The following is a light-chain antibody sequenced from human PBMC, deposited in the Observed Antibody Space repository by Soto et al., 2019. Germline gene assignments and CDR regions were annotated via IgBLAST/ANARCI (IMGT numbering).Light chain of an antibody. Sequence: EIVLTQSPGTLSLSPGERATLSCRASQSVSSGYLAWYQQKPAQAPRLLIYDASSRATGVPDWFSGSGSGTDFTLTITRLEPHDSGIYYCQQYGFSPRTFGQGTRVEI. V-gene: IGKV3-20*01. CDR2: DAS. CDR3: QQYGFSPRT. J-gene: IGKJ1*01. CDR1: QSVSSGY.